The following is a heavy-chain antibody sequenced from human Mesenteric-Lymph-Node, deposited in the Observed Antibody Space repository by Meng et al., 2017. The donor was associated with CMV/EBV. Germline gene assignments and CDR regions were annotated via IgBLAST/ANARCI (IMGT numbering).Heavy chain of an antibody. J-gene: IGHJ4*02. CDR2: ISFSGGST. D-gene: IGHD2-2*01. Sequence: GESLKISCAASGFTFSSYAMHWVRQAPGKGLEWVSAISFSGGSTFYADSVRGRFTISRDNSQNTLYLQMNSLRAEDTAVYYCAKVRQYQLLYFDYWGQGTLVTVSS. CDR3: AKVRQYQLLYFDY. CDR1: GFTFSSYA. V-gene: IGHV3-23*01.